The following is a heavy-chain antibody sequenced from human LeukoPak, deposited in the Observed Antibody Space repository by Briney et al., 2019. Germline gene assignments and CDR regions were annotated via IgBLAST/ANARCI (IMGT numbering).Heavy chain of an antibody. CDR1: GFTFSRYG. V-gene: IGHV3-33*01. Sequence: GKSLRLSCAASGFTFSRYGIHWVRQAPGKGLEWVAVIWFDGSNQEYAESVKGRFTISRDNSKNTLHLQMTSLRVEDTAMYYCARSVYDFWSGYYTQPFDYWGQGTLVTVSS. CDR2: IWFDGSNQ. J-gene: IGHJ4*02. D-gene: IGHD3-3*01. CDR3: ARSVYDFWSGYYTQPFDY.